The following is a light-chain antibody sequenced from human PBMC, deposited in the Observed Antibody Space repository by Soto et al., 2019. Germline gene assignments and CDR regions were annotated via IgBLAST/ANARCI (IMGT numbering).Light chain of an antibody. Sequence: EIVLTQSPASLSVSPGERATLSCRASQSVRSKVAWYQQKPGQAPSLVIYDTYIRATGIPDRFSGSGSGTDFTLTISRLEPEDFAVYYCQQYGSSSWTFGQGTKVDIK. CDR1: QSVRSK. V-gene: IGKV3-20*01. CDR3: QQYGSSSWT. J-gene: IGKJ1*01. CDR2: DTY.